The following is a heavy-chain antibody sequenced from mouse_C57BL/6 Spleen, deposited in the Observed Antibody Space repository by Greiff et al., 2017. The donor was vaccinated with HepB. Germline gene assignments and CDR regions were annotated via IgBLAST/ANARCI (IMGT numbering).Heavy chain of an antibody. D-gene: IGHD1-2*01. J-gene: IGHJ4*01. V-gene: IGHV1-80*01. CDR1: GYAFSSYW. CDR2: IYPGDGDT. CDR3: ARHSTGIITCMDY. Sequence: VQLQQSGAELVKPGASVKISCKASGYAFSSYWMNWVKQRPGKGLEWIGQIYPGDGDTNYNGKFKGKATLTADKSSSTAYMQLRSLTSEDSAVYFCARHSTGIITCMDYWGQGTSVTVSA.